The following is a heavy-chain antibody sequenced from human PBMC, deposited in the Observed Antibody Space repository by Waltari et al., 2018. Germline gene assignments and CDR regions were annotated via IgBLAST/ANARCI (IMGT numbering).Heavy chain of an antibody. J-gene: IGHJ4*02. V-gene: IGHV3-64D*08. CDR2: ISSNGGNT. CDR1: GFRFSKSA. Sequence: QLVESGGGLVQPGGSLRLPCSASGFRFSKSAMHWVRQAPGKGLEYVSTISSNGGNTYYADSVKDRFTISRDNSKNSLYLQMSNLRPEDTALYYCVKGKEVAGNDSWGQGAPVTVSS. CDR3: VKGKEVAGNDS. D-gene: IGHD6-19*01.